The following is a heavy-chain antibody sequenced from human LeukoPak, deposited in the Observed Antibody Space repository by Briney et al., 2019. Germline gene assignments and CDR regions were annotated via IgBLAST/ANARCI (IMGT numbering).Heavy chain of an antibody. Sequence: GSLRLSCAASGITFSSYWMHWVRQAPGKGLVWVSLINSDGSTTSYADSVKGRFTISRDNAKNTLYLQMNSLRAEDTAVYYCASGVTTGYWGQGTLVTVSS. CDR2: INSDGSTT. D-gene: IGHD1-26*01. CDR3: ASGVTTGY. CDR1: GITFSSYW. V-gene: IGHV3-74*01. J-gene: IGHJ4*02.